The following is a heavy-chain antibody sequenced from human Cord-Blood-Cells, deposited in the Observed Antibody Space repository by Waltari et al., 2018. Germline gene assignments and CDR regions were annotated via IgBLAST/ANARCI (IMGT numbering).Heavy chain of an antibody. CDR1: GFTFSSYA. D-gene: IGHD3-16*01. V-gene: IGHV3-23*01. CDR2: ISGSGGST. Sequence: EVQLLESGGGLVQPGGSLCLSCAAPGFTFSSYALSWVRQAPGKGLEWVSAISGSGGSTYYADSVKGRFTISRDNSKNTLYLQMNSLRAEDTAVYYCAKDQGDSSFDYWGQGTLVTVSS. J-gene: IGHJ4*02. CDR3: AKDQGDSSFDY.